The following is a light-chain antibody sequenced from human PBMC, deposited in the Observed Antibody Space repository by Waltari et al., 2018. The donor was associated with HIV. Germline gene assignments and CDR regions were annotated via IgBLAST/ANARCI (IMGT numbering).Light chain of an antibody. CDR2: QDV. CDR1: NLVNKY. J-gene: IGLJ2*01. CDR3: QAWDSSTDVV. V-gene: IGLV3-1*01. Sequence: SYELTQPPSVSVSPGQTASITCSGDNLVNKYTCWYQQKPGQSPVLVIYQDVKRPSGIPDRFSGSNSGNTATLTISGTQAVDEADYYCQAWDSSTDVVFGGGTKLTVL.